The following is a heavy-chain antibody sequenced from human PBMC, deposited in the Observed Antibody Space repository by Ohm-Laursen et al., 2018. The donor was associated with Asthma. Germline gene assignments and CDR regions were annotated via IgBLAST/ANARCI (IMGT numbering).Heavy chain of an antibody. CDR2: IYERGST. CDR1: GGSISSGGYY. D-gene: IGHD5-24*01. CDR3: AKGLRYDGYLYGLDV. Sequence: SDTLSLTCPVSGGSISSGGYYWSWIRQPPGKGLEWIGYIYERGSTNYYPSLKGRVTISLDTSKNQFSLRLSSVTAADTAVYYCAKGLRYDGYLYGLDVWGHGTTVTVSS. J-gene: IGHJ6*02. V-gene: IGHV4-61*08.